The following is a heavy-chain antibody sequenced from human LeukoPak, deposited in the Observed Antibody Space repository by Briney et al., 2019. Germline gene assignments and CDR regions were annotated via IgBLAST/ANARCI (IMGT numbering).Heavy chain of an antibody. V-gene: IGHV3-7*01. J-gene: IGHJ4*02. CDR3: AGRSGSFDY. CDR2: VKQDGCKK. D-gene: IGHD3-10*01. Sequence: GGSLRLSCAASGFTFSNYWMSWVGQAPGKGLEWVANVKQDGCKKNYVDSVKGRFRISRDNAKNSLYLQMNSLRVEDTAVYYCAGRSGSFDYWGQGTLVTVSS. CDR1: GFTFSNYW.